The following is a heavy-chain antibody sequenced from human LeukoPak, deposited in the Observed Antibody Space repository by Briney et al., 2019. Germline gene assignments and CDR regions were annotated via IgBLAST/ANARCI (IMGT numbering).Heavy chain of an antibody. CDR3: ARGWSYYGSGSYYIDPHFDY. J-gene: IGHJ4*02. CDR1: GYTFTGYY. V-gene: IGHV1-2*02. D-gene: IGHD3-10*01. Sequence: ASVKVSCKASGYTFTGYYMHWVRQAPGQGLEWMGLINPNSGGTNYAQKFQGRVTMTRDTSISTAYMELSRLRSDDTGVYYCARGWSYYGSGSYYIDPHFDYWGQGTLVTVSS. CDR2: INPNSGGT.